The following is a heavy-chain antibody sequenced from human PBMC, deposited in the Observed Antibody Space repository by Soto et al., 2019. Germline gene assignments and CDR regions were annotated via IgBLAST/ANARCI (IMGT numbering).Heavy chain of an antibody. J-gene: IGHJ4*02. CDR1: GFTFSSYG. Sequence: GGSLRLSCAASGFTFSSYGMHWVRQAPGKGLEWVAVIWYDGSNKYYADSVKGRFTISRDNSKNTLYLQMNSLRAEDTAVYYCAREGRAAANTLALWGQGTLVTVSS. D-gene: IGHD6-13*01. V-gene: IGHV3-33*01. CDR3: AREGRAAANTLAL. CDR2: IWYDGSNK.